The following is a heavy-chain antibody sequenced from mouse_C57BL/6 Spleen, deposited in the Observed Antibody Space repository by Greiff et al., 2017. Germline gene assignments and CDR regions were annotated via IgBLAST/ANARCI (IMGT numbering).Heavy chain of an antibody. V-gene: IGHV1-69*01. CDR3: TSSRQLRPLFDY. Sequence: QVQLQQPGAELVMPGASVKLSCKASGYTFTSYWMHWVKQRPGQGLEWIGEIDPSDSYTNYNQKFKGKSTLTVDKSSSTAYMQLSSLTSEDSAVYYCTSSRQLRPLFDYWGQGTTLTVSS. CDR2: IDPSDSYT. J-gene: IGHJ2*01. CDR1: GYTFTSYW. D-gene: IGHD3-2*02.